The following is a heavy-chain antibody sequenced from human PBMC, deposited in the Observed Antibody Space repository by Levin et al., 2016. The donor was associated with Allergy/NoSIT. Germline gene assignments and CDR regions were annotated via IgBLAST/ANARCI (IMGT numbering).Heavy chain of an antibody. D-gene: IGHD3-9*01. J-gene: IGHJ6*02. CDR2: ISSSGSTI. V-gene: IGHV3-48*03. Sequence: WIRQPPGKGLEWVSYISSSGSTIYYADSVKGRFTISRDNAKNSLYLQMNSLRAEDTAVYYCASSIRSAYDILTGYYYYYGMDVWGQGTTVTVSS. CDR3: ASSIRSAYDILTGYYYYYGMDV.